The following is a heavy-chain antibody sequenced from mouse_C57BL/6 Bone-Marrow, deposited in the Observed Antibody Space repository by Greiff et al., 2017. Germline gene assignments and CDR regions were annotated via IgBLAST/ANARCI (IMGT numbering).Heavy chain of an antibody. Sequence: VQLQQPGAELVMPGASVKMSCKTSGYTFTSYWMPWVKQRPGQGLEWIGAIYPGNSDTSYNQKFKGKAKLTAVTSSSTAYMELSSLTNEDSAVYGCTRSFDGYYTWFAYWGQGTLVTVSA. CDR3: TRSFDGYYTWFAY. D-gene: IGHD2-3*01. J-gene: IGHJ3*01. V-gene: IGHV1-5*01. CDR1: GYTFTSYW. CDR2: IYPGNSDT.